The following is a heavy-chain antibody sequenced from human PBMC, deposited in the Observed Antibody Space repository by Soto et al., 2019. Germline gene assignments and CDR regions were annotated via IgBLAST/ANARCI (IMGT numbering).Heavy chain of an antibody. D-gene: IGHD5-18*01. CDR3: ARDLGGVDTATPGWFDP. CDR1: GFTFSSYS. CDR2: ISSSSSTI. Sequence: GGSLRLSCAASGFTFSSYSMNWVRQAPGKGLEWVSYISSSSSTIYYADSVKGRFTISRDNAKNSLYLQMNSLRDEDTAVYYCARDLGGVDTATPGWFDPWGQGTLVTVSS. V-gene: IGHV3-48*02. J-gene: IGHJ5*02.